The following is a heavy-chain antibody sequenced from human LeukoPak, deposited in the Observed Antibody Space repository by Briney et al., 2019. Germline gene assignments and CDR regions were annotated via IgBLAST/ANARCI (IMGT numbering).Heavy chain of an antibody. V-gene: IGHV6-1*01. CDR2: TYYRSKWNK. Sequence: SQTLSLTCAISGDSVSSNSAAWNWISQSPSRGLEWLGRTYYRSKWNKHYAVSMKSRITINPDTSKNQFSLQLNSVTPEDTAVYYCASSYSQGIDYWGQGTLVTVSS. CDR1: GDSVSSNSAA. J-gene: IGHJ4*02. D-gene: IGHD2-15*01. CDR3: ASSYSQGIDY.